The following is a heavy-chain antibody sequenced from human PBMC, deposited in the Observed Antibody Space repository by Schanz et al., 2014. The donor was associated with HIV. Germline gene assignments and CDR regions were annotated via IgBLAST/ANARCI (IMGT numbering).Heavy chain of an antibody. J-gene: IGHJ6*02. D-gene: IGHD1-26*01. CDR3: ARGPKWEGLMDV. V-gene: IGHV1-69*13. Sequence: QVHLVQSGPEVKKPGSSVKVSCKASGGAFNSHTISWLRQAPGQGPVWMGAIIPFTGSSNYAQEFQGRVTITADESTSTAYMELSSLRSEDTAVYYCARGPKWEGLMDVWGQGTTVIVSS. CDR2: IIPFTGSS. CDR1: GGAFNSHT.